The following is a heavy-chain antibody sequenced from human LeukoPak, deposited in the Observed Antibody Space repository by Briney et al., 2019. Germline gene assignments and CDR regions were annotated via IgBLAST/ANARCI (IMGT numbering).Heavy chain of an antibody. J-gene: IGHJ5*02. V-gene: IGHV4-4*07. CDR3: ARERGYCFDP. Sequence: SETLSLTCTVSGDSISSYYWSWIRQPAGKGLEWIGRIYTSENTNYNPSLKSRFTMSVDRSKNQFSLKLSSVTAADTAVYYCARERGYCFDPWGQGMLVTVSS. CDR1: GDSISSYY. D-gene: IGHD3-3*01. CDR2: IYTSENT.